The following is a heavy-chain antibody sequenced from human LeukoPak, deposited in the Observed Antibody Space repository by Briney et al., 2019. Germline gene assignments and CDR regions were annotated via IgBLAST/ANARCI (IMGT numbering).Heavy chain of an antibody. V-gene: IGHV3-15*01. D-gene: IGHD1-26*01. CDR3: TTDVPIVGAQNDH. CDR1: GFTFNNAW. CDR2: VRSINDGGTT. Sequence: GGSLRLSCAASGFTFNNAWLSWVRQAPGKGLEWVGRVRSINDGGTTEYAAPVKGRFTISRDDSKNTLSLQMNSLKTEDTAMYYCTTDVPIVGAQNDHWGQGTLVTVSS. J-gene: IGHJ4*02.